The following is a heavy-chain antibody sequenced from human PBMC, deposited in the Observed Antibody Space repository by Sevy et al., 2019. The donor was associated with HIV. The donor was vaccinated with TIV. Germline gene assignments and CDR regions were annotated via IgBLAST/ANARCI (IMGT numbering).Heavy chain of an antibody. J-gene: IGHJ4*02. V-gene: IGHV3-21*01. CDR3: ASFSGSY. CDR1: GFTFNAYS. CDR2: ISSSGDHI. Sequence: GSLRLSCAASGFTFNAYSMNWVRQAPGKGLEWVSSISSSGDHIYYADSVKGRFTVSRDNAKNSLYLQINSLRVEDTAVYYCASFSGSYWGQGTLVTVSS. D-gene: IGHD1-26*01.